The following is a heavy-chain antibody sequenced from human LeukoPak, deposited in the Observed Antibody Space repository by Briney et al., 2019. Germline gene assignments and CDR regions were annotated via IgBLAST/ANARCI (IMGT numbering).Heavy chain of an antibody. CDR1: GFTFSSYS. D-gene: IGHD4-17*01. V-gene: IGHV3-21*01. CDR2: ISSSSSYI. J-gene: IGHJ3*02. CDR3: ARDHDYGDYPDAFDI. Sequence: PGGPLRLSCAASGFTFSSYSMNWVRQAPGKGLEWVSSISSSSSYIYYADSVKGRFTISRDNAKNSLYLQMNSLRAEDTAVYYCARDHDYGDYPDAFDIWGQGTMVTVSS.